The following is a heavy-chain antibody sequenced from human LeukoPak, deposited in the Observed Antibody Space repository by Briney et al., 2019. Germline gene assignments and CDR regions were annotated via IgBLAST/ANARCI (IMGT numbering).Heavy chain of an antibody. CDR3: ARPRAKTTVVTFDAFDI. CDR2: IYYSGST. Sequence: PSQTLSLTCTVSGGSISGSSYYWGWIRQPPGKGLEWVGSIYYSGSTYYNPSLKSRVTISVDTSKNQFSLKLSSVTAADTAVYYCARPRAKTTVVTFDAFDIWGQGTMVTVSS. D-gene: IGHD4-23*01. CDR1: GGSISGSSYY. J-gene: IGHJ3*02. V-gene: IGHV4-39*01.